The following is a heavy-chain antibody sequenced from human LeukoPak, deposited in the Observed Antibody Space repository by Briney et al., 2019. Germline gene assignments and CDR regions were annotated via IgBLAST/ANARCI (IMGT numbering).Heavy chain of an antibody. CDR2: MSSGSSYI. D-gene: IGHD2-21*01. CDR3: ARDRPTGASRVFVVQ. Sequence: PGGSLRLSCTASGFTFSTYAMTWVRQAPGKGLEWISSMSSGSSYIYYADSVRGRFTISRDNTKNSLYLEMNNLRGGDTAIYYCARDRPTGASRVFVVQWGQGTPVTVSS. J-gene: IGHJ4*02. V-gene: IGHV3-21*06. CDR1: GFTFSTYA.